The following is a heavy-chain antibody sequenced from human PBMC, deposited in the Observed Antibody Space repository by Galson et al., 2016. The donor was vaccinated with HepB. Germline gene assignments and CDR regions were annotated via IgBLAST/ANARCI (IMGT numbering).Heavy chain of an antibody. CDR1: GASLNRSAW. V-gene: IGHV4-4*02. Sequence: TLSLTCAVSGASLNRSAWWSWVRQPPGKGLQWIGEIFDNGETHFNPSLKSRVTISKDQSKNQFSLRLSSVTAADTAVYYCATLGLDYPGNSWDYWGQGTLVTVSS. J-gene: IGHJ4*02. CDR2: IFDNGET. D-gene: IGHD4-23*01. CDR3: ATLGLDYPGNSWDY.